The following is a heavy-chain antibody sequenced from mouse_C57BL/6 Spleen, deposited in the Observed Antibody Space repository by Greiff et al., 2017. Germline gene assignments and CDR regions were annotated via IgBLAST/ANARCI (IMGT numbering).Heavy chain of an antibody. J-gene: IGHJ1*03. CDR2: IRNKANGYTT. Sequence: EVKLMESGGGLVQPGGSLSLSCAASGFTFTDYYMSWVRQPPGKALEWLGFIRNKANGYTTEYSASVKGRFTISRDNSQSILYLQMNALRAEDSATYYCARSLITTVVDYWYFDVWGTGTTVTVSS. CDR1: GFTFTDYY. D-gene: IGHD1-1*01. V-gene: IGHV7-3*01. CDR3: ARSLITTVVDYWYFDV.